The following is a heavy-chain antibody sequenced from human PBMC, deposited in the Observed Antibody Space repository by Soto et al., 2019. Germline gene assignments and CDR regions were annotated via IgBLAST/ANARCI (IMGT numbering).Heavy chain of an antibody. CDR3: ARDRGGRGQADYFDY. J-gene: IGHJ4*02. Sequence: EVQLVESGGVVVQPGGSLRLSCAASGFTFDDYTMHWVRQAPGKGLEWVSLISWDGGSTYYADSVKGRFTISRDNSKNCLDLQMNSLRTEDTALYYCARDRGGRGQADYFDYWGQGTLVPVSS. V-gene: IGHV3-43*01. CDR2: ISWDGGST. D-gene: IGHD2-15*01. CDR1: GFTFDDYT.